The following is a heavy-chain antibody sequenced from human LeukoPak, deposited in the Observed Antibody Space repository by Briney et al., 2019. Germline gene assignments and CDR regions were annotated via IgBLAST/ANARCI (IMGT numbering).Heavy chain of an antibody. CDR3: ARDRGGPYVFDY. J-gene: IGHJ4*02. CDR1: GFTFSSYS. D-gene: IGHD2-15*01. V-gene: IGHV3-21*01. Sequence: PGGSLRLSCAASGFTFSSYSMNWVRQAPGKGLEWVSSISSSSYIYYADSVKGRFTISRDNAKNSLYLQMNSLRAEDTAVYYCARDRGGPYVFDYWGQGTLVTVSS. CDR2: ISSSSYI.